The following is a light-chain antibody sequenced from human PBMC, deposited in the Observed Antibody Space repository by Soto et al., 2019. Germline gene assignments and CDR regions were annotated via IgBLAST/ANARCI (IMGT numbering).Light chain of an antibody. CDR3: QAWDSSTGV. V-gene: IGLV3-1*01. CDR1: KLGDKY. Sequence: SYELTQPPSVSASPGQTASITCSGDKLGDKYASWYQQKPGQSPVLVIYQDSKRPSGIPERFSGSNSGNTATLTISGTQAMDEADYYCQAWDSSTGVFGTGTKLTVL. CDR2: QDS. J-gene: IGLJ1*01.